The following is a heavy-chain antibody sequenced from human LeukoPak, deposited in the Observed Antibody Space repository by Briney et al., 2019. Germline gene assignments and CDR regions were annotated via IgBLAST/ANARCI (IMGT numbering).Heavy chain of an antibody. CDR1: GFTFSSYG. Sequence: GGSLRLSCAASGFTFSSYGMHWVRQAPGKGPEWVAVISYDGSNKYYADSVKGRFTISRDNSKNTLYLQMNSLRAEDTAVYYCAKDSRDSSGWPDAFDIWGQGTMVTVSS. D-gene: IGHD6-19*01. V-gene: IGHV3-30*18. J-gene: IGHJ3*02. CDR2: ISYDGSNK. CDR3: AKDSRDSSGWPDAFDI.